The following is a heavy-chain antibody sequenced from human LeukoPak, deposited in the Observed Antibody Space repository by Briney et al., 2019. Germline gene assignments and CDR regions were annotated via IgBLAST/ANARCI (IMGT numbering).Heavy chain of an antibody. Sequence: SQTLSLACTVSGGSISSGGYYWSWIRQHPGKGLEWIGSMFYSGSTHYNPSLKSRVIISVDTSKNQFSLNLSSVSAADTAVYYCARVFDSSKVGYWGQGTLVTVSS. CDR3: ARVFDSSKVGY. CDR2: MFYSGST. V-gene: IGHV4-31*03. D-gene: IGHD6-13*01. CDR1: GGSISSGGYY. J-gene: IGHJ4*02.